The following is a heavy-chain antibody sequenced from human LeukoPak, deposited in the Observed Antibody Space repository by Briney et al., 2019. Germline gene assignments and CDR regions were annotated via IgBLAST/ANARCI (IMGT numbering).Heavy chain of an antibody. CDR2: IKQDGSKK. J-gene: IGHJ4*02. CDR1: GFPFSSYW. Sequence: GGSLRLSCVASGFPFSSYWMTWVRQAPGKGLEWVANIKQDGSKKSYVDSMKGRFTISRDNAKNSLYLQMNSLRAEDTAIYYCTRVGYIDEGIDYWGQGTLVTVSS. V-gene: IGHV3-7*04. D-gene: IGHD5-24*01. CDR3: TRVGYIDEGIDY.